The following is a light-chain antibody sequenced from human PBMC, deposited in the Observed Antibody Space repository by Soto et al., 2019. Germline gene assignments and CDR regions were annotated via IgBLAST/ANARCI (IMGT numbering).Light chain of an antibody. CDR1: SSDVGSYNL. Sequence: QSALTQPASVSWSPGQSITISCTGTSSDVGSYNLVSWYQQHPGKAPKLMIYEGSKRPSGVSNRFSGSKSGNTASLTISGLQAEDEADSYCCSYAGSSTYVVFGGGTKVTVL. CDR2: EGS. CDR3: CSYAGSSTYVV. J-gene: IGLJ2*01. V-gene: IGLV2-23*01.